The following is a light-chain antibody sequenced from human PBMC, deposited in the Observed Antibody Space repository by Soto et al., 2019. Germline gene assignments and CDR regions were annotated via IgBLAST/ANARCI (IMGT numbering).Light chain of an antibody. CDR3: QQYYSILLT. J-gene: IGKJ4*01. CDR2: WAS. Sequence: DIVMTQSPDSLAVSLGERATINCKSSQSVLYSSNNKNYLAWYQQKPGQPPKLLIYWASTRESGVPDRFSGSGPGTDFTLTISSLQAEDVAVYYCQQYYSILLTFGGGTKVEIK. CDR1: QSVLYSSNNKNY. V-gene: IGKV4-1*01.